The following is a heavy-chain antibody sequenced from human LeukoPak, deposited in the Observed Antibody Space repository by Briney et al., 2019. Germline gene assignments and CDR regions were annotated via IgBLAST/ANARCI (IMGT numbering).Heavy chain of an antibody. CDR1: GFTFSSYW. J-gene: IGHJ2*01. D-gene: IGHD2-2*02. V-gene: IGHV3-7*01. CDR2: IKQDGSEK. Sequence: SGGSLRLSCAASGFTFSSYWMSWVRQAPGKGLEWVANIKQDGSEKYYVDSVKGRFTISRDNAKDSLYLQMNSLRAEDTAVYYCARAPRCSSTSCYNRGHCWYFDLWGRGTLVTVSS. CDR3: ARAPRCSSTSCYNRGHCWYFDL.